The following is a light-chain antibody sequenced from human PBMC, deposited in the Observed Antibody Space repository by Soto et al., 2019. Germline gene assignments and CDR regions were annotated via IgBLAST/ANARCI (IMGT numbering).Light chain of an antibody. CDR3: QQFGTSSLVT. CDR1: QSVSSN. Sequence: EIVMTQSPATLSVSPGERATLSCRASQSVSSNLAWYQQKPGQAPRLLIYGASSRATGIPDRFSGSGSGTDFTLTISRLEPEDFAVYYCQQFGTSSLVTFGPGTKVDIK. J-gene: IGKJ3*01. V-gene: IGKV3-20*01. CDR2: GAS.